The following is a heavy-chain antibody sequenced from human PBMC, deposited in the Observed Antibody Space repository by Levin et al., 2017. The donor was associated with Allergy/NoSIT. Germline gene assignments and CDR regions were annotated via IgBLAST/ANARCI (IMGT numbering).Heavy chain of an antibody. J-gene: IGHJ4*02. CDR2: IYYSGST. CDR1: GGSISSSSYY. Sequence: GSLRLSCTVSGGSISSSSYYWGWIRQPPGKGLEWIGSIYYSGSTYYNPSLKSRVTISVDTSKNQFSLKLSSVTAADTAVYYCARRDDSSGYPTLDYWGQGTLVTVSS. CDR3: ARRDDSSGYPTLDY. D-gene: IGHD3-22*01. V-gene: IGHV4-39*01.